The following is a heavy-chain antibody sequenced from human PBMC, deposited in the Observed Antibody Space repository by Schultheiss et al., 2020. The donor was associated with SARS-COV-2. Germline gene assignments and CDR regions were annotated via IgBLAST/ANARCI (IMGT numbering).Heavy chain of an antibody. CDR3: ARRRYDRLQSRYFDL. V-gene: IGHV3-23*01. CDR1: GLTFSSYA. J-gene: IGHJ2*01. CDR2: ITGSGGNT. D-gene: IGHD5-24*01. Sequence: GGSLRLSCAASGLTFSSYAMSWVRQAPGKGLEWVLGITGSGGNTYYADSVKGRFTISRDNSKNMLYLQLNSLRAEDTAVYYCARRRYDRLQSRYFDLWGRGTLVTVSS.